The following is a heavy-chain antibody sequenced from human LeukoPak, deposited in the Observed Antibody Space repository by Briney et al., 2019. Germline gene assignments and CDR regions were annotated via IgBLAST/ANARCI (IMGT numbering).Heavy chain of an antibody. CDR3: ARDQEAFDY. V-gene: IGHV1-46*01. CDR2: IYPRDGST. J-gene: IGHJ4*02. CDR1: GYSFTSNY. Sequence: ASVKVSCKASGYSFTSNYIHWVRQAPGQGLEWMGMIYPRDGSTSYAQKFQGRVTVTRDTSTSTVHMELSGLRSKDTAVYYCARDQEAFDYWGQGTLVTVSS.